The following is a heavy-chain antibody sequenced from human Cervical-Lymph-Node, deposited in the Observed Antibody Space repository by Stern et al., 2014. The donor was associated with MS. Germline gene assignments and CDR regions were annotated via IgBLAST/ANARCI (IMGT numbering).Heavy chain of an antibody. J-gene: IGHJ4*02. CDR3: VRDNYGTDY. CDR2: INSDGSST. Sequence: VQLVASGGDLVQPGGSLRLSCAASGFIFSNYWVQWVRQAPGTGLVWVSHINSDGSSTTYADSVKGRFTTSRDNAKNTLYLQMDDLRAEDTAVYFCVRDNYGTDYWGQGTLVTVSS. CDR1: GFIFSNYW. D-gene: IGHD3-16*01. V-gene: IGHV3-74*03.